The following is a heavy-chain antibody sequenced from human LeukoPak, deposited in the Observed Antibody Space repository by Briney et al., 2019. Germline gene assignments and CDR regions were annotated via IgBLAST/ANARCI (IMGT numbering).Heavy chain of an antibody. J-gene: IGHJ5*02. CDR1: GGSISSGDYS. V-gene: IGHV4-30-2*01. CDR3: ARGTTRVNWFDP. D-gene: IGHD1-7*01. Sequence: SETLSLTCAVSGGSISSGDYSWSWIRQPPGKGLEWIGYIYHSGSTYYNPSLKSRVTISVDRSKNQFSLKLNSVTAADTAVYYCARGTTRVNWFDPWGQGTLVTVSS. CDR2: IYHSGST.